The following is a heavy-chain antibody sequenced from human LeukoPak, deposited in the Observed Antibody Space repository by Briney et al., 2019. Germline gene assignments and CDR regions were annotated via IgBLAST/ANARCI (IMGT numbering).Heavy chain of an antibody. D-gene: IGHD3-22*01. Sequence: PGRSLRLSCAASGFTFSTYNMNWVRQAPGKGLEWVSFIDASGNYIQYADSMKGRFTISRDNAQNSLFLQLNSLRVEDTAVYYCARDKGVAIRAYDIWGQGTMVTVSS. CDR1: GFTFSTYN. V-gene: IGHV3-21*06. CDR3: ARDKGVAIRAYDI. CDR2: IDASGNYI. J-gene: IGHJ3*02.